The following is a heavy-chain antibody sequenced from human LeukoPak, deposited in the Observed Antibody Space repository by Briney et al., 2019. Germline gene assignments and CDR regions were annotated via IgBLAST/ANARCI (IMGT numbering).Heavy chain of an antibody. V-gene: IGHV1-24*01. CDR3: ATAGIVGAILAFDI. CDR1: GYTLTELS. D-gene: IGHD1-26*01. Sequence: ASVKVSCEVSGYTLTELSMHWVRQAPGKGLEWMGGFDPEDGETIYAQKFQGRVTMTEDTSTDTAYMELSSLRSEDTAVYYCATAGIVGAILAFDIWGQGTMVTVSS. CDR2: FDPEDGET. J-gene: IGHJ3*02.